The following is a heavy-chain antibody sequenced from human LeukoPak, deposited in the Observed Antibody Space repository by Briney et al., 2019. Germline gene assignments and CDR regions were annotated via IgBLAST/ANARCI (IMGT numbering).Heavy chain of an antibody. D-gene: IGHD5-12*01. CDR1: GYTFTGYY. CDR2: INGNSGGT. Sequence: ASVKVSCKASGYTFTGYYVHWVRQAPGQGLEWMGWINGNSGGTNYAQKFQGRVTMTRDTSISTAYMDLTRLRSDDTAVYYCARDQVAAIRGNWFDPWGQGTLVTVSS. CDR3: ARDQVAAIRGNWFDP. J-gene: IGHJ5*02. V-gene: IGHV1-2*02.